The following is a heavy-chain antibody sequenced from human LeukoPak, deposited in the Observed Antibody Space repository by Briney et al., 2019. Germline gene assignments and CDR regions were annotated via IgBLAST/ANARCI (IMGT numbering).Heavy chain of an antibody. CDR1: GYTFTSYA. J-gene: IGHJ4*02. CDR3: ARKSTPSSGWTPFDY. D-gene: IGHD6-19*01. CDR2: INAGNGNT. V-gene: IGHV1-3*01. Sequence: GASVKVSCKASGYTFTSYAIHWVRQAPGQRLEWMGWINAGNGNTKYSQKFQGRVTITRDTSISTAYMELSSLRSEDTAVYYCARKSTPSSGWTPFDYWGQGTLVTVSS.